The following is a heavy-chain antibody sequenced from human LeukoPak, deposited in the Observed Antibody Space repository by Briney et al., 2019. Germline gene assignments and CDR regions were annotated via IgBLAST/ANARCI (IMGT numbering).Heavy chain of an antibody. CDR2: LYSGGST. Sequence: GGSLRLSCAASGFTVSSNYMSWVRQAPGKGLEWVSVLYSGGSTHYADSVKGPFTISRDNSKNTLYLQMNSLRAEDTAVYYCARDRRGSTSCCAFDYWGQGTLVTVSS. J-gene: IGHJ4*02. CDR1: GFTVSSNY. D-gene: IGHD2-2*01. CDR3: ARDRRGSTSCCAFDY. V-gene: IGHV3-53*01.